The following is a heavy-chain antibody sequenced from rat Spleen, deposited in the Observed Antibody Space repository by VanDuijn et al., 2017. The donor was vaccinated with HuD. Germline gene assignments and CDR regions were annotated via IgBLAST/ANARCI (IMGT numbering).Heavy chain of an antibody. Sequence: EVQVVESGGGLVQPGGSLKLSCAASGFTFSDYYMAWVRQAPTKGLEWVASISYDGGGTYYRDSVKGRFTISRNNAKSSLYLQMDSLRSEDTATYYCTIDRRYYDDRYAMDAWGQGASVTVSS. J-gene: IGHJ4*01. V-gene: IGHV5-20*01. CDR1: GFTFSDYY. D-gene: IGHD1-12*02. CDR3: TIDRRYYDDRYAMDA. CDR2: ISYDGGGT.